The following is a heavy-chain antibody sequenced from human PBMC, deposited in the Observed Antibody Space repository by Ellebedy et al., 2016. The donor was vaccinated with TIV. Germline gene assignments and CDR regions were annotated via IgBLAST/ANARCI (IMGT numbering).Heavy chain of an antibody. CDR1: GFSFRSYW. CDR3: ARRRSYGDYAVQINSWLDT. CDR2: IYQDGGVQ. J-gene: IGHJ5*02. V-gene: IGHV3-7*01. D-gene: IGHD4-17*01. Sequence: GESLKISCAASGFSFRSYWMSWVRQAPGKGLEWVANIYQDGGVQYYVDSVKGRFTSSRDNADNSLFLQMNSLRAEDTAVYYCARRRSYGDYAVQINSWLDTWGRGTLVAVSS.